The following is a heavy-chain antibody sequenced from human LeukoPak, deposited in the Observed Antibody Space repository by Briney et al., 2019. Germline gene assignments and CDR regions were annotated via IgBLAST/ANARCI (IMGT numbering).Heavy chain of an antibody. V-gene: IGHV4-59*08. D-gene: IGHD3-9*01. J-gene: IGHJ4*02. CDR3: AKTVFLAGWHFDQ. CDR2: IYYSGST. Sequence: SETLSLTCTVYGGSIRNYYWSWIRQPPGKGLEWIGYIYYSGSTNYNPSLKSRVTILVDTSKNQFSLKLSSVTAADTAVYYCAKTVFLAGWHFDQWGQGTLVTVSS. CDR1: GGSIRNYY.